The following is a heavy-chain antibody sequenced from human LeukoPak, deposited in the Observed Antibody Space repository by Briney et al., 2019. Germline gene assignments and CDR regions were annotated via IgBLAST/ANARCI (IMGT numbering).Heavy chain of an antibody. D-gene: IGHD3-10*01. J-gene: IGHJ4*02. CDR2: IYYSGST. CDR3: ARRLRGVIQYYFDY. Sequence: PSETLSLTCTVSGGSISSSSYCWGWIRQPPGKGLEWIGSIYYSGSTYYNPSLKSRVTISVDTSKNQFSLKLSSVTAADTAVYYCARRLRGVIQYYFDYWGQGTLVTVSS. CDR1: GGSISSSSYC. V-gene: IGHV4-39*01.